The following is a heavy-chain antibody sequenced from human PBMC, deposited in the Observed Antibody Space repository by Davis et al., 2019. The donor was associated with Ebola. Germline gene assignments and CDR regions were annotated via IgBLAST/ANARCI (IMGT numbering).Heavy chain of an antibody. V-gene: IGHV3-11*04. J-gene: IGHJ2*01. CDR3: AGVAAAASWNWYFDL. CDR1: GFSFSDYF. Sequence: PGGSLRLSCAASGFSFSDYFISWIRQAPGKEMEWIAYSSGSGSTIYYADSVEGRFTISRDNAKRSLFLQMDSLRGEDTAVYYCAGVAAAASWNWYFDLWGRGTLVSVSS. D-gene: IGHD6-13*01. CDR2: SSGSGSTI.